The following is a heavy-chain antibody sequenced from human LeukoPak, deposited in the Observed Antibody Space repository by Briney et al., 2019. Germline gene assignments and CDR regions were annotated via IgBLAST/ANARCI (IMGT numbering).Heavy chain of an antibody. V-gene: IGHV1-18*04. D-gene: IGHD1-7*01. Sequence: ASVTVSCKASGYTFTSYSINWVRRAPGQGLEWMGWISPSNGDTSYAQKVQDRVTMTTDTSTITVYMELRSLTSDDTAIYYCARDSGWELRNFFFDEWDQGTLVTVSS. CDR2: ISPSNGDT. CDR1: GYTFTSYS. J-gene: IGHJ4*02. CDR3: ARDSGWELRNFFFDE.